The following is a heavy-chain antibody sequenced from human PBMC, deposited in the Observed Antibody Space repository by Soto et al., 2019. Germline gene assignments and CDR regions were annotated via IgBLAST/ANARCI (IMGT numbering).Heavy chain of an antibody. J-gene: IGHJ3*02. CDR2: ISAYNGNT. Sequence: QVQLVQYGAEVKKPGASVKVSCKASGYTFTTYGITWVRQARGQGLEWMGWISAYNGNTNYAQKLQGRVTMTTDTSTSTAYMELRSLRSDDTAVYYCARHQSSGWYFYAFDIWGQGTMVTVSS. V-gene: IGHV1-18*01. CDR1: GYTFTTYG. CDR3: ARHQSSGWYFYAFDI. D-gene: IGHD6-19*01.